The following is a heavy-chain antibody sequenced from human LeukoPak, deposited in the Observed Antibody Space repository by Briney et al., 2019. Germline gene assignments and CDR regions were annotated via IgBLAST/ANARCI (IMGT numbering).Heavy chain of an antibody. CDR1: GGSTSSGGYY. J-gene: IGHJ3*02. Sequence: PSETLSLTCSVSGGSTSSGGYYWGWIRQPPGKGLEWIGSIYYSGSTYYNPSLKSRVTISVDTSKNQFSLKLSSVTAADTAVYYCARDRGYYFDIWGQGTMVTVSS. CDR3: ARDRGYYFDI. CDR2: IYYSGST. V-gene: IGHV4-39*07. D-gene: IGHD2-8*01.